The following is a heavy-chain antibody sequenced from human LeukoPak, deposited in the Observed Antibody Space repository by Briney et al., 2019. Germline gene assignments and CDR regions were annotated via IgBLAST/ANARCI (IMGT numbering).Heavy chain of an antibody. V-gene: IGHV4-61*02. CDR2: IYTSGST. D-gene: IGHD5-12*01. Sequence: SQTLSLTCTVSGNSISSGDNYWSWIRQPAGKGLEWIGRIYTSGSTNYNPSLKSRVTISVDTSKNQFSLKLSSVTAADTAMYYCAREYSDYDYFFDYWGQGTLVTVSS. CDR3: AREYSDYDYFFDY. CDR1: GNSISSGDNY. J-gene: IGHJ4*02.